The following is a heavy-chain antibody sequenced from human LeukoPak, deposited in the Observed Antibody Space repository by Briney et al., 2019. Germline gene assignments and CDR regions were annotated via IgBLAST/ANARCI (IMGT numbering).Heavy chain of an antibody. CDR3: ATDGTWFGELYGMDV. CDR1: GYTLTELS. D-gene: IGHD3-10*01. Sequence: GASVKVSCKVSGYTLTELSMHWVRQAPGKGLEWMGGFDPEDGETIYAPKFQGRVTMTEDTSTDTAYMELSSLRSEDTAVYYCATDGTWFGELYGMDVWGQGTTVTVSS. V-gene: IGHV1-24*01. CDR2: FDPEDGET. J-gene: IGHJ6*02.